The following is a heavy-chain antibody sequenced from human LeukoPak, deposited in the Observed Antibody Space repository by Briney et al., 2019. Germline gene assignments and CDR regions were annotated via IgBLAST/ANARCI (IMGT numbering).Heavy chain of an antibody. J-gene: IGHJ4*02. CDR2: ISGSGGST. CDR3: ANYYDSSVYYSPFDY. CDR1: GFTFSSYA. D-gene: IGHD3-22*01. Sequence: GGSLRLSCAASGFTFSSYAMSWVRQAPGKGLDWVSAISGSGGSTYYADSVKGRFTISRDNSKNTLYLKMNSLRAEDTAVYYCANYYDSSVYYSPFDYWGQGTLVTVSS. V-gene: IGHV3-23*01.